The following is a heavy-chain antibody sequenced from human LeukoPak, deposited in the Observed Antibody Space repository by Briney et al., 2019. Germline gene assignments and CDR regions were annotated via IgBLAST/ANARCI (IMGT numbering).Heavy chain of an antibody. V-gene: IGHV3-9*01. Sequence: GGSLRLSCAASGFTFDDYGMHWVRQAPGKGLEWVSGISWNSGSIGYADSVKGRFTISRDNAKNSLYLQMNNLRAEDTAVYYCARGCSGGSCTGWFDPWGQGTLVTVSS. D-gene: IGHD2-15*01. CDR3: ARGCSGGSCTGWFDP. CDR1: GFTFDDYG. CDR2: ISWNSGSI. J-gene: IGHJ5*02.